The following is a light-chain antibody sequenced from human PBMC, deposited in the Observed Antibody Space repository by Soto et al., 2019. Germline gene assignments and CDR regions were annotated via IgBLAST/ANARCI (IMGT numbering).Light chain of an antibody. Sequence: DIVMTQTPLSLSVTPGQPASISCKSSQSLLYSDGKTYLSWYLQKPGQPPHLLIYEVSNRFSGGPEGFSGRGSRTKFTPRIRRVEAEDFGVYYCMQSVQLPLTFDGGTTVEIK. V-gene: IGKV2D-29*01. J-gene: IGKJ4*01. CDR1: QSLLYSDGKTY. CDR3: MQSVQLPLT. CDR2: EVS.